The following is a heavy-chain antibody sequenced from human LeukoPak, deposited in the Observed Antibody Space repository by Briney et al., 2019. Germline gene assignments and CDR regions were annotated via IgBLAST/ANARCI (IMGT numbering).Heavy chain of an antibody. CDR1: GYTFTSYG. CDR2: ISAYNGNT. V-gene: IGHV1-18*01. Sequence: GASVKVSCTASGYTFTSYGFSWVRQAPGQGLEWMGWISAYNGNTNYAQKLQGRVTMTTDTSTSTAHMELRSLRSDDTAVYYCAREVYCSSTSCAYYFVYWGQGTLVTVSS. CDR3: AREVYCSSTSCAYYFVY. J-gene: IGHJ4*02. D-gene: IGHD2-2*01.